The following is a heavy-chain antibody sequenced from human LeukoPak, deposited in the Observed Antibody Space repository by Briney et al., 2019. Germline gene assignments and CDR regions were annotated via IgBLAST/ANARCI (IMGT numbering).Heavy chain of an antibody. CDR3: ARYSRYSSGPTPPDY. Sequence: SVRVSCKASGGTFSSYAISWVRQAPGQGLEWMGGIIPIFGTANYAQKFQGRVTITADESTSTAYMELSSLRSEDTAVYYCARYSRYSSGPTPPDYWGQGTLVTVSS. CDR1: GGTFSSYA. J-gene: IGHJ4*02. V-gene: IGHV1-69*13. CDR2: IIPIFGTA. D-gene: IGHD6-19*01.